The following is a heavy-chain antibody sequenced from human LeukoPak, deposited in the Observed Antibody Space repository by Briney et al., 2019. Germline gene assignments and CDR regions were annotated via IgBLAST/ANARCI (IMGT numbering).Heavy chain of an antibody. CDR3: AASGISGSYYNVPVLDY. Sequence: GGSLRLSCAASGFTVSSNYMSWVRQAPGKGLEWVSVIYSGGSTYYADSVKGRFTISRDNSKNTLYLQMNSLRAEDTAVYYCAASGISGSYYNVPVLDYWGQGTLVTVSS. V-gene: IGHV3-53*01. D-gene: IGHD3-10*01. CDR1: GFTVSSNY. CDR2: IYSGGST. J-gene: IGHJ4*02.